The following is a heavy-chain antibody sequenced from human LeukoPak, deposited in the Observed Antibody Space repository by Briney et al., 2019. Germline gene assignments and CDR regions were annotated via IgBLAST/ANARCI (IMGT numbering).Heavy chain of an antibody. CDR1: GGSISSYY. D-gene: IGHD3-10*01. V-gene: IGHV4-59*01. J-gene: IGHJ5*02. CDR2: IYYSGST. Sequence: PSETLSLTCTVSGGSISSYYWSWIRQPPGKGLEWIGYIYYSGSTNYNPSLKSRVTISVDTSKNQFSLKLSSVTAADTAVYYCARASVGLWFGELFPPFDPWGQGTLVTVSS. CDR3: ARASVGLWFGELFPPFDP.